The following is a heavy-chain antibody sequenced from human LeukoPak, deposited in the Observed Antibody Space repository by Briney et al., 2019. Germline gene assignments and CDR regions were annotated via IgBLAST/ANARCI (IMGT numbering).Heavy chain of an antibody. CDR3: ARALAGKGYYYYYYMDV. D-gene: IGHD6-19*01. CDR2: IKQDGREK. V-gene: IGHV3-7*01. CDR1: GFTFSSYW. Sequence: GGSLRLSCAASGFTFSSYWMSWVRQAPGKGLEWVANIKQDGREKYYVDSVKGRFTIPRDNAKNSLYLQMNSLRAEDTAVYYCARALAGKGYYYYYYMDVWGKGTTVTVSS. J-gene: IGHJ6*03.